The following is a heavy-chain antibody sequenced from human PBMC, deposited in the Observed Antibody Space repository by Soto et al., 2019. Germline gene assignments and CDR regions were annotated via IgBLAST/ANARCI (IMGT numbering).Heavy chain of an antibody. CDR3: AREGLNFSVWGARFDP. D-gene: IGHD3-16*01. Sequence: QVQLQESGPGLVKPSETLSLTCTVSGGSISSYYWSWIRQPAGKGLGWIGRIYTSGSTNYNPSLKSRVTMSVDTSKNQFSLKLSSVTAADTAVYYCAREGLNFSVWGARFDPWGQGTLVTVSS. J-gene: IGHJ5*02. CDR1: GGSISSYY. CDR2: IYTSGST. V-gene: IGHV4-4*07.